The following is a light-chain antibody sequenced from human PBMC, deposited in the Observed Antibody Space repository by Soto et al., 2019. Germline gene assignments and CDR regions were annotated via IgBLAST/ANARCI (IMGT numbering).Light chain of an antibody. CDR2: LGS. CDR1: QSLLHRNGYNY. CDR3: MQALQTPWT. Sequence: DIVMTQSPLSLPVTPGEPASISCRSSQSLLHRNGYNYLDWYLRKPGQSPQLLIYLGSNRASGVPDRFSGSGSGTDFTLKISRVEAEDVGVYYCMQALQTPWTFGQGTKVEIK. V-gene: IGKV2-28*01. J-gene: IGKJ1*01.